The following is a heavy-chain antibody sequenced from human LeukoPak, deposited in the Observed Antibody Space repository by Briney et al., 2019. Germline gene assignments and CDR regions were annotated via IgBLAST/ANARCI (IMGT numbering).Heavy chain of an antibody. CDR1: GFIFEDYG. Sequence: GGSLRLSCTDSGFIFEDYGMHWVRQRPGKGLEWVSGISWNSDTTAYADSVKGRFTISRDNAKNSLYLQMDTLGPEDTALYYCAKGRKKRYGQGTFQYYFDSWGQGALVTVSS. V-gene: IGHV3-9*01. CDR2: ISWNSDTT. J-gene: IGHJ4*02. D-gene: IGHD3-10*01. CDR3: AKGRKKRYGQGTFQYYFDS.